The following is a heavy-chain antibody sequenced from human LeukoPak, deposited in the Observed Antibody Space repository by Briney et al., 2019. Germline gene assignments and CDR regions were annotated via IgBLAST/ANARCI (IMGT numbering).Heavy chain of an antibody. Sequence: GRSLRLSCTASGFTFGDYAMTWVRQAPGKGLEWVGFIRSKIYGGTPEYAASVKGRFTISRDDSKGNAYLQMDSLKTEDTAVYYCTRDQTPYYWGQGTLVTVSS. CDR3: TRDQTPYY. V-gene: IGHV3-49*04. CDR2: IRSKIYGGTP. CDR1: GFTFGDYA. J-gene: IGHJ4*02.